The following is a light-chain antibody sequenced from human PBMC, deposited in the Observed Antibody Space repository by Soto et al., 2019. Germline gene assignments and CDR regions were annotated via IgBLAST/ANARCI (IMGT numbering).Light chain of an antibody. CDR2: KAS. J-gene: IGKJ1*01. CDR1: QNIYTW. CDR3: QHYNSYPWT. V-gene: IGKV1-5*03. Sequence: DYQVTQSPSTLSASVGDRVTIPCRASQNIYTWLAWYQQKPGIAPKLLIHKASTLESGVPSRFSGSGSGTEFTLTISSLQPGDFATYYCQHYNSYPWTFGQGTKV.